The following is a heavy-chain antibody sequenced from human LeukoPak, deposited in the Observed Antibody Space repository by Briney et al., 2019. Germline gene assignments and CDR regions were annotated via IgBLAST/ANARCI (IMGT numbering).Heavy chain of an antibody. V-gene: IGHV3-30-3*01. D-gene: IGHD2-2*01. CDR2: ISYDGSNK. CDR1: GFTFSSYA. CDR3: ARDKDIVVVPAATTSYYGMDV. J-gene: IGHJ6*02. Sequence: GGSLRLSCAASGFTFSSYAMHWVRQAPGKGLEWVAVISYDGSNKYYVDPVKGRFTISRDNSKNTLYLQMNSLRAEDTAVYYCARDKDIVVVPAATTSYYGMDVWGQGTTVTVSS.